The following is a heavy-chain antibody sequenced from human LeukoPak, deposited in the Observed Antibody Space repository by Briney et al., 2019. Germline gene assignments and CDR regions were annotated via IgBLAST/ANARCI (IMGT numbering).Heavy chain of an antibody. V-gene: IGHV1-8*03. Sequence: GASVKVSCKASGYTFTSYDINWVRQATGQGLEWMGWMNPNSGNTGYAQKFQGRVTITRNTSISTAYMELSSLRSEDTAVYYCARGRWVTMVRGVIGDSSLGVWGKGTTVTVSS. D-gene: IGHD3-10*01. CDR2: MNPNSGNT. CDR1: GYTFTSYD. CDR3: ARGRWVTMVRGVIGDSSLGV. J-gene: IGHJ6*04.